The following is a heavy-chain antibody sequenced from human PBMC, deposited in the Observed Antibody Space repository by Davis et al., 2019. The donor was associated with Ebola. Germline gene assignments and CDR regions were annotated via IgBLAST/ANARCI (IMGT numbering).Heavy chain of an antibody. CDR2: INPKSGGT. J-gene: IGHJ6*03. D-gene: IGHD3-3*01. CDR3: ASYFWSGDYMDI. CDR1: GGSFSSSA. V-gene: IGHV1-2*02. Sequence: ASVKVSCKASGGSFSSSAFSWVRQAPGQGLEWMGWINPKSGGTSHAHKFQGRISMTRDTTINTAYMDLSSLTSDDTAVYYCASYFWSGDYMDIWGQGTTVIVSS.